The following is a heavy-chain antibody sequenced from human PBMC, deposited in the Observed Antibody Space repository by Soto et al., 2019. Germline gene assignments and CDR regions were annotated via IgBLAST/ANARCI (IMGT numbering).Heavy chain of an antibody. CDR1: GGSISSYY. CDR3: ARQLLGFGEFLPTWFDP. D-gene: IGHD3-10*01. V-gene: IGHV4-59*08. Sequence: PSETLSLTCTVSGGSISSYYWSWIRQPPGKGLEWIGYIYYSGSTNYNPSLKSRVTISVDTSKNQFSLKLSSVTAADTAVYYCARQLLGFGEFLPTWFDPWGQGTLFTVSS. J-gene: IGHJ5*02. CDR2: IYYSGST.